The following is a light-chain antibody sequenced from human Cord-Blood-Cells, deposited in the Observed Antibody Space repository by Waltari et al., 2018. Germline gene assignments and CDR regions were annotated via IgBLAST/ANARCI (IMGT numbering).Light chain of an antibody. V-gene: IGKV1-27*01. CDR3: QKYNSAPPFT. CDR2: AAS. J-gene: IGKJ3*01. Sequence: DIQMTQSPSSLSASVGDRVTITCRASQGISNYLAWYQQKPGEVPKLLIYAASTLQSGVPSRFSGSGSGTDFTRTISSLQPEDVATYYCQKYNSAPPFTFGPGTKVDIK. CDR1: QGISNY.